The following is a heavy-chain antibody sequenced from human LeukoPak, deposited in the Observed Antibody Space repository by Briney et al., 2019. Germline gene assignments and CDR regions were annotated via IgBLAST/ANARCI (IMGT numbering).Heavy chain of an antibody. Sequence: PGRSLRLSCAASGFTFSSYGMHWVRQAPGKGLEWVAVIWYDGSNKYYADSVKGRFTISRDNSKNTLYLQMNSLRAEDTAVYYCARDTGIAVAGRYFQHWGQGTLVTVSS. CDR1: GFTFSSYG. D-gene: IGHD6-19*01. CDR3: ARDTGIAVAGRYFQH. CDR2: IWYDGSNK. V-gene: IGHV3-30*19. J-gene: IGHJ1*01.